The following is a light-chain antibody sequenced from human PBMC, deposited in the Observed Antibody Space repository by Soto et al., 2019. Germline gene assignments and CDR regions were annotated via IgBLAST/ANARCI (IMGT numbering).Light chain of an antibody. CDR3: QPWSRWPRET. CDR2: EAS. CDR1: QSVSSY. Sequence: EVVLTQSPVTLSLSPGERATLSCRASQSVSSYLAWYQQKPGQAPRLVIYEASKRATGIPARFSGSGSGTDFTLTITNLEPEDFAVYFCQPWSRWPRETFGPGTTVDIK. V-gene: IGKV3-11*01. J-gene: IGKJ3*01.